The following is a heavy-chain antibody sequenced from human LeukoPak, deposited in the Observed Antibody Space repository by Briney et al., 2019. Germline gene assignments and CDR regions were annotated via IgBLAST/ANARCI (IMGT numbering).Heavy chain of an antibody. CDR1: GFTFSSYS. V-gene: IGHV3-48*01. CDR2: ISSSSSTI. J-gene: IGHJ4*02. CDR3: ARDSITIFGVINY. D-gene: IGHD3-3*01. Sequence: GGSLRLSCAASGFTFSSYSMNWVRQAPGKGLEWVSYISSSSSTIYYADSVKGRFTISRDNAKNSLYLQMNSLRAEDTAVYYCARDSITIFGVINYWGQGTLVTVSS.